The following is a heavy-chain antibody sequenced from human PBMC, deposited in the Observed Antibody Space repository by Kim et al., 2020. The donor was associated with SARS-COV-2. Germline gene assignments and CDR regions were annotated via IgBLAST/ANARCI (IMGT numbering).Heavy chain of an antibody. Sequence: SETLSLTCTVSGGSISSGGYYWSWIRQHPGKGLEWIGYIYYSGSTYYNPSLKSRVTISVDTSKNQFSLKLSSVTAADTAVYYCARDRSSWYPGNSSYYYYGMDVWGQGTTVTVSS. D-gene: IGHD6-13*01. CDR3: ARDRSSWYPGNSSYYYYGMDV. J-gene: IGHJ6*02. CDR2: IYYSGST. V-gene: IGHV4-31*03. CDR1: GGSISSGGYY.